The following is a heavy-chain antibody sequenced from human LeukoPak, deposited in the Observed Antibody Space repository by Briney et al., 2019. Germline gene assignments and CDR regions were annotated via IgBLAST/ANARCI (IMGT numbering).Heavy chain of an antibody. CDR3: EAAAASSGYYNDCYFDY. CDR2: IYYSGST. D-gene: IGHD3-22*01. J-gene: IGHJ4*02. Sequence: PSQTLSLTCAVSGGSISSGGYYWSWIRQHPGKGLEWIRYIYYSGSTYYNPSLKSRVTISVDTSKNQFSLKLSSVTAADTAVYYCEAAAASSGYYNDCYFDYWGQGTLVTVSS. V-gene: IGHV4-31*11. CDR1: GGSISSGGYY.